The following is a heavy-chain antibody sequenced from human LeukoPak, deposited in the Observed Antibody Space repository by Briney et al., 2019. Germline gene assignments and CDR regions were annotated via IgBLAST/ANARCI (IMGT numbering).Heavy chain of an antibody. J-gene: IGHJ4*02. CDR1: GFTFSSYA. CDR3: AKDLSRGRNGDY. Sequence: PGGSLRLSCAASGFTFSSYAMSWVRQAPGKGLEWVSAISGSGGSTYYADSVKGRFAISRDNSKNTLYLQMNSLRAEDTAVYYCAKDLSRGRNGDYWGQGTLVTVSS. CDR2: ISGSGGST. V-gene: IGHV3-23*01. D-gene: IGHD2-8*01.